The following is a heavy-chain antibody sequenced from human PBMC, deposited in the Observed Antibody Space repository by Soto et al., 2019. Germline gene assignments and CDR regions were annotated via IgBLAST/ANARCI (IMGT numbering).Heavy chain of an antibody. D-gene: IGHD1-26*01. CDR3: ARSRSYYVEDFQK. V-gene: IGHV4-31*03. Sequence: LSLTCSVSGDSISTEGYYWSWIRQHPGKGLEWIGYIYYSGLTSYNPSLKSRVTISRATSKNQFYLKLSSVTAADTAVYYCARSRSYYVEDFQKWGQGTLVTVSS. J-gene: IGHJ1*01. CDR1: GDSISTEGYY. CDR2: IYYSGLT.